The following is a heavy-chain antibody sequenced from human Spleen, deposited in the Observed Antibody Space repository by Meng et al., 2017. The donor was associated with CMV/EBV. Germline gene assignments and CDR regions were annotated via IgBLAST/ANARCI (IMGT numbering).Heavy chain of an antibody. V-gene: IGHV4-59*01. Sequence: SETLSLTCTVSGASISSYYWSWIRQPPGKGLEWIEYIYYSGSTNYNPSLKSRVTISVDTSKNQFSLKLSSVTAADTAVYYCARALRTTVTTGLYYYGMDVWGQGTTVTVSS. CDR1: GASISSYY. CDR3: ARALRTTVTTGLYYYGMDV. CDR2: IYYSGST. J-gene: IGHJ6*02. D-gene: IGHD4-17*01.